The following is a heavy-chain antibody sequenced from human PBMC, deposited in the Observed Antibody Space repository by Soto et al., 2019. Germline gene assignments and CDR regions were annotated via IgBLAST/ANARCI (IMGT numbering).Heavy chain of an antibody. V-gene: IGHV3-66*01. D-gene: IGHD3-16*01. CDR2: IYSGGST. CDR1: GFTVSTKY. Sequence: EVQLVESGGGLVQPGGSLRLSCAASGFTVSTKYMSWVRQAPGKGLEWVSVIYSGGSTFYADSVRGSFTINRDNSKHTVNLQMNSLRAEETAVYYCARDPWAADYWSQGTLVTVSS. CDR3: ARDPWAADY. J-gene: IGHJ4*02.